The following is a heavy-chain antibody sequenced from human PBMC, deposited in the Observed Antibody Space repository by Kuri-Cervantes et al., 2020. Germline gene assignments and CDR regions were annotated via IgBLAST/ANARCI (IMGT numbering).Heavy chain of an antibody. J-gene: IGHJ3*02. CDR3: ASGYYDSSGPSGAFDI. V-gene: IGHV1-18*01. D-gene: IGHD3-22*01. CDR2: ISAYNGDT. CDR1: GGTLSNYT. Sequence: ASVKVSCKASGGTLSNYTIGWVRQAPGQGLEWMGWISAYNGDTNYAQKLQGRVTMTTDTSTSTAYMELRSLRSDDTAVYYCASGYYDSSGPSGAFDIWGQGTMVTVSS.